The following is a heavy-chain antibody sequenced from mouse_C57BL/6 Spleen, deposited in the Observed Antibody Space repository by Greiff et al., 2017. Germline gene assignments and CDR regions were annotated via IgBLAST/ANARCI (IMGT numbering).Heavy chain of an antibody. J-gene: IGHJ2*01. D-gene: IGHD2-5*01. Sequence: VQLKQSGPELVKPGASVKISCKASGYSFTAYNMNWVKQSNGKSLEWIGVINPNYGTTSYNQKFKGKATLTVDQSSSTAYMQRNSLTSEDSAVYYCAKGAYYSNCVYYWGQGTTLTVSS. CDR2: INPNYGTT. V-gene: IGHV1-39*01. CDR1: GYSFTAYN. CDR3: AKGAYYSNCVYY.